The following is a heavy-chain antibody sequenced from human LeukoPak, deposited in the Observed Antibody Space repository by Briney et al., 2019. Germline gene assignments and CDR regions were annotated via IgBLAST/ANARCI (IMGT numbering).Heavy chain of an antibody. Sequence: GESLQISCQGSGYSFTSYWIGWVRPLPGKGLEWMGIIYPGDSDTRYSPSFQGQVTISADKSISTAYLQWSSLKASDTAMYYCARHWPPHYYDSSGYYGDYWGQGTLVTVSS. CDR2: IYPGDSDT. CDR3: ARHWPPHYYDSSGYYGDY. V-gene: IGHV5-51*01. J-gene: IGHJ4*02. CDR1: GYSFTSYW. D-gene: IGHD3-22*01.